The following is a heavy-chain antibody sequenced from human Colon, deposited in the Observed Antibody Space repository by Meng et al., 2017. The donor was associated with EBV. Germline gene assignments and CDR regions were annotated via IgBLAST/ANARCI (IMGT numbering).Heavy chain of an antibody. Sequence: LQGSGQGLVNPSQTLYLTCTVSGGSINSGDYYWSWIRQPPGKGLEWIGYIYYPGSTYYNPSLKSRVTISMDTSKNQFSLRLSSVTAADTAVYYCARNYYFDYWGQGTLVTVSS. J-gene: IGHJ4*02. CDR1: GGSINSGDYY. CDR2: IYYPGST. V-gene: IGHV4-30-4*01. CDR3: ARNYYFDY.